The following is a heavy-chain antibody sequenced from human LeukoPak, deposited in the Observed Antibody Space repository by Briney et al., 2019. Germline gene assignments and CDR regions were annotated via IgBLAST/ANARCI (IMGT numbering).Heavy chain of an antibody. D-gene: IGHD2-2*01. Sequence: PGGSLRLSCAASEFTFGDYAMGWVRQAPGKGLEWVSAIGGSGVSTYYADSVKGRFTISRDNSNNALYLQMNSLRPEDTAVYYCAKGGTGYCSSTSCLYYFDYWGQGTLVTVSS. V-gene: IGHV3-23*01. CDR2: IGGSGVST. CDR1: EFTFGDYA. J-gene: IGHJ4*02. CDR3: AKGGTGYCSSTSCLYYFDY.